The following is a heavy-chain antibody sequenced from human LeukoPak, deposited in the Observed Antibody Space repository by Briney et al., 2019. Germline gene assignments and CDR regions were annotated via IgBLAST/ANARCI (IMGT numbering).Heavy chain of an antibody. CDR2: IWYDGSNK. D-gene: IGHD3-9*01. CDR1: GFAFSSYG. CDR3: ARASIRGSFDDY. V-gene: IGHV3-33*01. Sequence: GGSLRLSCAASGFAFSSYGMHWVRQAPGKGLEWVALIWYDGSNKYFADSVKGRFTISRDNAKNSLYLQMNSLRAEDTAVYYCARASIRGSFDDYWGQGTLVTVSS. J-gene: IGHJ4*02.